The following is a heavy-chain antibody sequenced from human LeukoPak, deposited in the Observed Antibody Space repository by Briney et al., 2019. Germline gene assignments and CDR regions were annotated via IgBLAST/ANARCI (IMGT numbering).Heavy chain of an antibody. CDR3: ARGSLRFCSGTSCDPFDS. CDR1: GFALSSYS. CDR2: ISSSSSTI. Sequence: GGSLRLSCAASGFALSSYSMNWVRQAPGKGLEWVSYISSSSSTIYYADSVRGRFTISRDNAKNSLYLQMNSLRVEDTAVYYCARGSLRFCSGTSCDPFDSWGQGTLVTVSS. V-gene: IGHV3-48*01. J-gene: IGHJ4*02. D-gene: IGHD2-2*01.